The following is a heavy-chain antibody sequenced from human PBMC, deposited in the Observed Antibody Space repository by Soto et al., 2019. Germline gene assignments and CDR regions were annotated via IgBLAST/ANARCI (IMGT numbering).Heavy chain of an antibody. V-gene: IGHV4-39*01. D-gene: IGHD4-17*01. J-gene: IGHJ4*02. CDR3: ARSRVTTREPIDY. CDR2: IYYSGST. CDR1: GGSISSSSYY. Sequence: QLQLQESGPGLVKPSETLSLTCTVSGGSISSSSYYWGWIRQPPGKGLEWIGSIYYSGSTYYNPSLKSRVTISVDTSKNQFSLKLSSVTAADTAVYYCARSRVTTREPIDYWGQGTLVTVSS.